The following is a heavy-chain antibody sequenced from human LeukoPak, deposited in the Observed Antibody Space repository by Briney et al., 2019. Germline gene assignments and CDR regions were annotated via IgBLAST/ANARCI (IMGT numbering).Heavy chain of an antibody. CDR2: VYSGAY. J-gene: IGHJ4*02. CDR1: GASTTNYF. Sequence: SETLSLTCTVSGASTTNYFWGWLRQPPGKGLQWIGYVYSGAYYYNPSLVSRLTVSVDTAKNQFSLGLRSVTAADTAVYYCARLRPRTNYDFSSGYYAFDYWGQGTLVTVSS. V-gene: IGHV4-4*09. CDR3: ARLRPRTNYDFSSGYYAFDY. D-gene: IGHD3-3*01.